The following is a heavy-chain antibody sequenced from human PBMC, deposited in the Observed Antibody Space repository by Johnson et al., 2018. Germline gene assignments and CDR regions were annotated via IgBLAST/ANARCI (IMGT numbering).Heavy chain of an antibody. Sequence: VQLVQSGGGLVQPGGSLRLSCVASGFSFSRSVMSWVRQAPGKGLEWVSSLDGGRGSTYSADSVKGRFSISRDISKNTLYLQLSSLRGEDSALYYCAYRMAALGQKYFQDWGQGALVTVSS. J-gene: IGHJ1*01. V-gene: IGHV3-23*04. CDR3: AYRMAALGQKYFQD. CDR1: GFSFSRSV. CDR2: LDGGRGST. D-gene: IGHD5-12*01.